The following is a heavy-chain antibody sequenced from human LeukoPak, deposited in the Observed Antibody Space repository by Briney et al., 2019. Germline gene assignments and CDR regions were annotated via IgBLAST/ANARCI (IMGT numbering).Heavy chain of an antibody. CDR3: ARGYSYGYDWFDP. Sequence: SVKVSCKASGGTFISYAISWVRQAPGQGLEWMGGIIPIFGTANYAQKFQGRVTITTDESTSTAYMELSSLRSEDTAVYYCARGYSYGYDWFDPWGQGTLVTVSS. CDR2: IIPIFGTA. J-gene: IGHJ5*02. CDR1: GGTFISYA. D-gene: IGHD5-18*01. V-gene: IGHV1-69*05.